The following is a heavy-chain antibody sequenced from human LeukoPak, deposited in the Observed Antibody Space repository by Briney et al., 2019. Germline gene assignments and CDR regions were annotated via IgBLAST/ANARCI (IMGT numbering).Heavy chain of an antibody. Sequence: SQTLSLTCTVSGGSIIGDYWSWIRQPPGKGLEWIGGIYHSGNTYYNPSLKSRVILSMDTSKNQFSLKLSSVTAADTAVYYCARTYSNAFDPWGQGTLVTVSS. D-gene: IGHD2/OR15-2a*01. J-gene: IGHJ5*02. CDR2: IYHSGNT. V-gene: IGHV4-59*04. CDR3: ARTYSNAFDP. CDR1: GGSIIGDY.